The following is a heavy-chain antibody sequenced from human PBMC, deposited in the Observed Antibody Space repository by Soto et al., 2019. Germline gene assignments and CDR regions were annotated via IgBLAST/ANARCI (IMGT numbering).Heavy chain of an antibody. D-gene: IGHD4-17*01. CDR2: IYYSGST. CDR1: GGSISSYY. Sequence: SETLSLTCTVSGGSISSYYWSWIRQPPGKGLEWIGYIYYSGSTNYNPSLKSRVTISVDTSKNQFSLKLSSVTAADTAVYYCARDGGYGDYLLDYWGQGTLVTVSS. V-gene: IGHV4-59*01. J-gene: IGHJ4*02. CDR3: ARDGGYGDYLLDY.